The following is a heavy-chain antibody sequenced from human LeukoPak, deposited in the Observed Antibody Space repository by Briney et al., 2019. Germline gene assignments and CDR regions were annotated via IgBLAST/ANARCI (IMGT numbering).Heavy chain of an antibody. D-gene: IGHD1-26*01. CDR3: ARLADTTA. CDR2: IYPGDSDT. J-gene: IGHJ5*02. V-gene: IGHV5-51*01. CDR1: GYTFTNYW. Sequence: GESLKISCKGPGYTFTNYWIAWVRQMPGKGLEWMGIIYPGDSDTRYSPSFQGHVTISTDKSATTAYLQWSSLKASDTAMYFCARLADTTAWGQGTLVTVSS.